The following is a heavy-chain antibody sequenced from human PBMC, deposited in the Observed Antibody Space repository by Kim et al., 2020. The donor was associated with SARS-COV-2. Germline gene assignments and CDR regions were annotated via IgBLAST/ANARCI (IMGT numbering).Heavy chain of an antibody. CDR3: ASALGH. V-gene: IGHV4-4*07. D-gene: IGHD3-16*02. CDR1: GDSLSSDY. CDR2: IYPSGRT. J-gene: IGHJ4*02. Sequence: SETLSLTCTVSGDSLSSDYWSWNRQPAGKGLEWIGRIYPSGRTNYNPSLQSRVTMSVDMSKNQFSLKLSSVTAADTPVYYCASALGHWGQGTLVTVSS.